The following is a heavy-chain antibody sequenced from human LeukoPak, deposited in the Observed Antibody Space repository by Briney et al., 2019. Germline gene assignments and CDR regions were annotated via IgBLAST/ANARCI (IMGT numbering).Heavy chain of an antibody. CDR3: ARISKISTSDSSIWYTDAFDI. D-gene: IGHD6-13*01. V-gene: IGHV1-2*02. Sequence: ASVKVSCKASGYTFTGYYMHWVRQAPGQGLEWMGWINPNSGGTNYAQKFQGRVTMTRDTSISTAYMELSRLRSDDTAGYYCARISKISTSDSSIWYTDAFDIWGQGTMVTVSS. CDR1: GYTFTGYY. CDR2: INPNSGGT. J-gene: IGHJ3*02.